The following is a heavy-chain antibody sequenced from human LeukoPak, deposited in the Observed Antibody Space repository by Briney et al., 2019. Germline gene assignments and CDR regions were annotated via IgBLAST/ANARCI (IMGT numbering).Heavy chain of an antibody. D-gene: IGHD3-10*01. CDR2: ISAYNGNT. CDR1: GYTFTSYG. V-gene: IGHV1-18*01. Sequence: ASVKVSCKASGYTFTSYGISWVRQAPGQGLEWMGWISAYNGNTNYAQKFQGRVTITRDTSASTAYMELSSLRSEDTAVYYCAKDQRFELLWFGELLSWGQGTLVTVSS. CDR3: AKDQRFELLWFGELLS. J-gene: IGHJ4*02.